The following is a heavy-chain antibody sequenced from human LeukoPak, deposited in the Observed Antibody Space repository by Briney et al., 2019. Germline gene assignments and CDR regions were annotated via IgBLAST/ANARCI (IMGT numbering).Heavy chain of an antibody. CDR1: DGSISSYY. D-gene: IGHD5-12*01. CDR2: VYTSGTT. Sequence: SETLSPTCTVSDGSISSYYWSWVRQAAGKGLEWIGRVYTSGTTKYNSSLKSRVTISVDKSKNQFSLKLTSVTAADTAVYYCASGGHDIQYYFQYWGQGTLVTVSS. J-gene: IGHJ4*02. CDR3: ASGGHDIQYYFQY. V-gene: IGHV4-4*07.